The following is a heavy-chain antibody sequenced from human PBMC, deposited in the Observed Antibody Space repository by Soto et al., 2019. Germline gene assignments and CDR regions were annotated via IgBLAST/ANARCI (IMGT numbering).Heavy chain of an antibody. Sequence: SETLSLTCTVSGDSITSSSYYWGWIRQPPGKGLEWIGTIYYHGNTYSNPSLKSRVTISVDTSNNQLSLKLRSVTAADTAVYYCARHDGFSSGWIFDYWGHGTLVTV. J-gene: IGHJ4*01. CDR3: ARHDGFSSGWIFDY. CDR1: GDSITSSSYY. V-gene: IGHV4-39*01. CDR2: IYYHGNT. D-gene: IGHD6-19*01.